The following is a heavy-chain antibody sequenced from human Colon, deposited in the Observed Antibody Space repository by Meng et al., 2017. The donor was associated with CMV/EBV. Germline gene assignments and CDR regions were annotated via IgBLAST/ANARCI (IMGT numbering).Heavy chain of an antibody. J-gene: IGHJ6*02. CDR3: ATQTPIVVVSYYGMDV. V-gene: IGHV3-48*04. CDR1: GYNVSPHA. D-gene: IGHD3-22*01. CDR2: ISGGSTTV. Sequence: GGSLRLSCTVSGYNVSPHAMNWVRQAPGKGLEWVSYISGGSTTVYYADSVKGRFTISRDNAKNALYLQMNSLRAEDTAVYYCATQTPIVVVSYYGMDVWGQGTTVTRLL.